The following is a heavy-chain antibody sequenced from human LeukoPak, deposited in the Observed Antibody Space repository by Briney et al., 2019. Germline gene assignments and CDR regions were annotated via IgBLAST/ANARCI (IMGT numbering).Heavy chain of an antibody. Sequence: ASVKVSCKAYGYTFTSYGITWVRQAPGQGPEWMGWISAYAGKTEYAQKFQGRVTMTTDTSTNTAYMELRSLGSDDTAVYYCARDLGNRVATTPDHWGQGTWSPSPQ. J-gene: IGHJ4*02. CDR1: GYTFTSYG. CDR3: ARDLGNRVATTPDH. D-gene: IGHD5-12*01. CDR2: ISAYAGKT. V-gene: IGHV1-18*01.